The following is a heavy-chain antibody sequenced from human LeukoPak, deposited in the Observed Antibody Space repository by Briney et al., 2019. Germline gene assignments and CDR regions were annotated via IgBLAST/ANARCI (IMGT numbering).Heavy chain of an antibody. CDR2: ISYTGTT. CDR3: ARGNIVVVVAATGYYYYMDV. D-gene: IGHD2-15*01. J-gene: IGHJ6*03. Sequence: SETLSLTCPMSSDPTINDFWTWIRQPPGQGLEWIGYISYTGTTNYQPSLKSRLTMLIDRPRKQFSLKLSSVTAADTAVYYCARGNIVVVVAATGYYYYMDVWGKGTTVTVSS. CDR1: SDPTINDF. V-gene: IGHV4-59*12.